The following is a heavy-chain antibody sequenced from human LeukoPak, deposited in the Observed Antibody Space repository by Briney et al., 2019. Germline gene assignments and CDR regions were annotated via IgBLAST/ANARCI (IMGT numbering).Heavy chain of an antibody. V-gene: IGHV3-23*01. Sequence: GRSLRLSCAASGFTFSSYAMSWVRQAPGKGLEWVSAISGSGGSTYYADSVKGRFTISRDNSKNTLYLQMNSLRAEDTAVYYCAETTTSHPYYYYGMDVWGQGTTVTVSS. J-gene: IGHJ6*02. D-gene: IGHD4-17*01. CDR1: GFTFSSYA. CDR2: ISGSGGST. CDR3: AETTTSHPYYYYGMDV.